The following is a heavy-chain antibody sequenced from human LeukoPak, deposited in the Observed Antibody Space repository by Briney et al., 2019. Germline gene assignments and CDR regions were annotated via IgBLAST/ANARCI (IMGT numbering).Heavy chain of an antibody. J-gene: IGHJ4*02. V-gene: IGHV3-30*02. Sequence: GGSLRLSCAASGFTFSSYGMHWVRQVPGKGLEWVAVIWFDGENKYYGDSVEGRFTISRDIFKNTLSLQMNSLRAEDTAVYYCAKADSGSYRGSFDYWGQGTLVTVSS. CDR2: IWFDGENK. CDR1: GFTFSSYG. CDR3: AKADSGSYRGSFDY. D-gene: IGHD1-26*01.